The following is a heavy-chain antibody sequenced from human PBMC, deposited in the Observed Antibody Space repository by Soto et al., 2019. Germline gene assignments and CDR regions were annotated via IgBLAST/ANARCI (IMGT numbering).Heavy chain of an antibody. Sequence: EVQLVESGGGLVQPGGSLRLSYAASGFTFSSYWMHWVRQAPGKGLVWVSRINSDGSSTSYADSVKGRFTISRDNAKNTLYLQMNSLRAEDTAVYYCARVHDFWSGYYPDYWGQGTLVTVSS. CDR2: INSDGSST. J-gene: IGHJ4*02. V-gene: IGHV3-74*01. CDR3: ARVHDFWSGYYPDY. D-gene: IGHD3-3*01. CDR1: GFTFSSYW.